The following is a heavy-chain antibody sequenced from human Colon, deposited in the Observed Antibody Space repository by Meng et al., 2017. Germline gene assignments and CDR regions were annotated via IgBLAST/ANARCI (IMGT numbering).Heavy chain of an antibody. CDR1: GGSVSSGSYY. Sequence: QVQLPESGPGMVMPSETLSLTCTVSGGSVSSGSYYWSWIRQPPGKGLEWIGYIYYSGSTNYNPSLKSRVTISVDTSKNQFSLKLSSVTAADTAVYYCARGASDYDFDYWGQGTLVTVSS. V-gene: IGHV4-61*01. J-gene: IGHJ4*02. D-gene: IGHD3-22*01. CDR3: ARGASDYDFDY. CDR2: IYYSGST.